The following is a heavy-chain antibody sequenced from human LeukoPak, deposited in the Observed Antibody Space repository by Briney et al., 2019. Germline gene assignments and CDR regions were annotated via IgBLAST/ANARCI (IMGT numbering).Heavy chain of an antibody. D-gene: IGHD5-18*01. J-gene: IGHJ4*02. CDR3: ARDNTGGYSYGRYFDY. Sequence: GGSLRLSCAASGFTFSSYEMNWVRQAPGKGLEWVSYISSSGSTIYYADPVKGRFTISRDNAKNSLYLQMNSLRAEDTAVYYCARDNTGGYSYGRYFDYWGQGTLVAVSS. CDR1: GFTFSSYE. CDR2: ISSSGSTI. V-gene: IGHV3-48*03.